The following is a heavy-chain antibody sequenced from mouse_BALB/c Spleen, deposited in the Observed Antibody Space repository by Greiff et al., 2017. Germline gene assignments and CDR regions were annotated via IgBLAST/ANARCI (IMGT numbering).Heavy chain of an antibody. D-gene: IGHD2-14*01. V-gene: IGHV5-4*02. CDR2: ISDGGSYT. J-gene: IGHJ3*01. Sequence: EVKLVESGGGLVKPGGSLKLSCAASGFTFSDYYMYWVRQTPEKRLEWVATISDGGSYTYYPDSVKGRFTISRDNAKNNLYLQMGSLKSEDTAMYYCARGNYRYAWFAYWGQGTLVTVSA. CDR3: ARGNYRYAWFAY. CDR1: GFTFSDYY.